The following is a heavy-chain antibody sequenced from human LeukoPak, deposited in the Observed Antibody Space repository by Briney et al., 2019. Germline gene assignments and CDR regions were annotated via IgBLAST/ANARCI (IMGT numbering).Heavy chain of an antibody. J-gene: IGHJ3*01. V-gene: IGHV3-13*01. Sequence: PGGFLRLSCAASGLTFSRQDMHWVRQITGKGLEWVSAIGTLADTFYSDSVKGRFTISRENAKNSLYLQMNNLRAGDTATYYCATGRSSGWSYAFDFWGRGTIVTVSS. CDR3: ATGRSSGWSYAFDF. CDR1: GLTFSRQD. CDR2: IGTLADT. D-gene: IGHD6-19*01.